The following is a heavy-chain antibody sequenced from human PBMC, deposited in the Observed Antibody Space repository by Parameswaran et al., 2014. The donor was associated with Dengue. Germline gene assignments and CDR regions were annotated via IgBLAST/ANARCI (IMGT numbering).Heavy chain of an antibody. V-gene: IGHV3-48*01. CDR3: ARSPGYCSSTSCKYFDY. D-gene: IGHD2-2*03. CDR1: GFTFRSYS. J-gene: IGHJ4*02. CDR2: ISSSCSTI. Sequence: QAGSRLKISCAASGFTFRSYSMNWVRQAPGKGLEWVSYISSSCSTIYYADSVKGRFTISRDNAKNSLYLQMNSLRAEDTAVYYCARSPGYCSSTSCKYFDYWGQGTLVTVSS.